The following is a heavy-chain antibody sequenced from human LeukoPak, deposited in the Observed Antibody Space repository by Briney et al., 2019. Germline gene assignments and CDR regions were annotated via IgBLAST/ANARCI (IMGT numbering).Heavy chain of an antibody. CDR1: GFTFSSYG. Sequence: GGSLRLSCAASGFTFSSYGMHWVRQAPGKGREWVAFIRYDGGNKYYADSVEGRFTISRDNSKNTLYLQMNSLRAEDTAVYYCAKDPKVGPGILDYWGQGTLVTVSS. J-gene: IGHJ4*02. CDR3: AKDPKVGPGILDY. CDR2: IRYDGGNK. V-gene: IGHV3-30*02. D-gene: IGHD3-16*01.